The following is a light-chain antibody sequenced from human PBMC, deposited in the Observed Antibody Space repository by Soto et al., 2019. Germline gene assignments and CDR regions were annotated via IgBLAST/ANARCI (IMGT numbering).Light chain of an antibody. CDR1: QDISSW. Sequence: DIQMTQSPSSVSASVGDRVTITCRASQDISSWLAWFQHKPGRAPKLLIYAASSLQSGVPSRFSGSGSGTDFTLTICSLQPEDFATYFCQQANSFPLTFGGGTKVEIK. J-gene: IGKJ4*01. CDR3: QQANSFPLT. CDR2: AAS. V-gene: IGKV1-12*01.